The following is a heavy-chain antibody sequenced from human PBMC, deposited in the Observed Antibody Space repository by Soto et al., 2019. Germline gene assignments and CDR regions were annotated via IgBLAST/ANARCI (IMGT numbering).Heavy chain of an antibody. D-gene: IGHD3-22*01. CDR2: ISYDGSNK. CDR3: ARVRDSSGWGTFVY. J-gene: IGHJ4*02. Sequence: QVQLVESGGGVVQPGRSLRLSCAASGFTFSSYAMHWVRQAPGKGLEWVAVISYDGSNKYYADSMKGRFTISRDNSKNTLYLQMNSLRAEDTAVYYCARVRDSSGWGTFVYWGQGTLVTVSS. V-gene: IGHV3-30-3*01. CDR1: GFTFSSYA.